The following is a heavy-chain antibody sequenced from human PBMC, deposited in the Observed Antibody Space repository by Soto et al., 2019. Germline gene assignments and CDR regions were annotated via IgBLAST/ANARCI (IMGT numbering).Heavy chain of an antibody. CDR2: INAGNGNT. CDR1: GYTFTSYA. CDR3: ARVASSSSGYPSYYYYYYMDV. Sequence: ASVKVSCKASGYTFTSYAMHWVRQAPGQRLEWMGWINAGNGNTKYSQKFQGRVTITRNTSVSTAYMELSSLRSEDTAVYYCARVASSSSGYPSYYYYYYMDVWGKGTTVTVSS. D-gene: IGHD6-6*01. J-gene: IGHJ6*03. V-gene: IGHV1-3*01.